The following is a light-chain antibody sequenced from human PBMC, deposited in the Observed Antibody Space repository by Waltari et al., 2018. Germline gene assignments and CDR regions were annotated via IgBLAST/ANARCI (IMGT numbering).Light chain of an antibody. V-gene: IGKV1-39*01. CDR1: QSIATY. CDR3: QQSYSTWIT. CDR2: AAS. Sequence: DIQMTQSPSSLSASLGARVTITCRASQSIATYLNWYQQKPRKAPKLLIYAASSLQSGVPSRFSGSGSGTDFTLTINSLQPEDFATYYCQQSYSTWITFGQGTKLEI. J-gene: IGKJ2*01.